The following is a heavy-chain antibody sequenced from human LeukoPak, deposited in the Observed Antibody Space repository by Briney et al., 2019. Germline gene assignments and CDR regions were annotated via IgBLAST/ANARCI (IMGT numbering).Heavy chain of an antibody. V-gene: IGHV4-34*01. CDR2: INHSGST. J-gene: IGHJ5*02. D-gene: IGHD3-10*01. Sequence: SETLSLTCAVYGGSFSGYYWSWIRQPPGKGLEWIGEINHSGSTNYNPSLKSRVTISVDTSKNQFSLKLSSVTAADTAVYYCARDRAYYGSGSYSNWFDPWGQGTLVTVSS. CDR3: ARDRAYYGSGSYSNWFDP. CDR1: GGSFSGYY.